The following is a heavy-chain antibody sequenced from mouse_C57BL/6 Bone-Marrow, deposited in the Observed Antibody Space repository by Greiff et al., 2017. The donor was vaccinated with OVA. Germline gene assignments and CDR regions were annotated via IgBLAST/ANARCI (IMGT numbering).Heavy chain of an antibody. V-gene: IGHV1-52*01. Sequence: QVQLQQPGAELVRPGSSVKLSCKASGYTFTSYWMHWVKQRPIQGLEWIGNIDPSDSETHYNQKFKDKATLTVDKSSSTAYMQLSSLTSGDSAVYYCARRGEALDYWGQGTTLTVSS. CDR3: ARRGEALDY. CDR2: IDPSDSET. CDR1: GYTFTSYW. J-gene: IGHJ2*01.